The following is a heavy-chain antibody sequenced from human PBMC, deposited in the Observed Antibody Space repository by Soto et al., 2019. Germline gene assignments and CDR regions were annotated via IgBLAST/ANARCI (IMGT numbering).Heavy chain of an antibody. V-gene: IGHV4-39*01. Sequence: SETLSLTCTVSGGSISSSSYYRGWIRQPPGKGLEWIGSIYYSGSTYYNPSLKSRVTISVDTSKNQFSLKLSSVTAADTAVYYCARADGTYYDILTGNYYYYYGMDVWGQGTTVTVSS. CDR1: GGSISSSSYY. J-gene: IGHJ6*02. CDR2: IYYSGST. D-gene: IGHD3-9*01. CDR3: ARADGTYYDILTGNYYYYYGMDV.